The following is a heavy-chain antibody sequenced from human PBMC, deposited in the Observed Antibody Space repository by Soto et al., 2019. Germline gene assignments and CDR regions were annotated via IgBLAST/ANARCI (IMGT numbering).Heavy chain of an antibody. J-gene: IGHJ6*02. CDR2: IIPIFGTA. Sequence: SVKVSCKASGGTFSSYAISWVRQAPGQGLEWMGGIIPIFGTANYAQKFQGRVTITADESTSTAYMELSSLRSEDTAVYYCARDDTNYLKDIVVVPAAKGMDVWGQGTTVTVSS. CDR3: ARDDTNYLKDIVVVPAAKGMDV. V-gene: IGHV1-69*13. D-gene: IGHD2-2*01. CDR1: GGTFSSYA.